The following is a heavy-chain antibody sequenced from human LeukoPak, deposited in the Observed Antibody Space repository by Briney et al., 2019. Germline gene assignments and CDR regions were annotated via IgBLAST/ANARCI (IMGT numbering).Heavy chain of an antibody. J-gene: IGHJ1*01. CDR1: GFSFSSYS. CDR2: ISGSSSFI. D-gene: IGHD6-6*01. CDR3: ARGGSTSSSSHFHH. V-gene: IGHV3-21*01. Sequence: GGSLRLSCAASGFSFSSYSMNWVHQAPGKGLEWVSSISGSSSFIYYADSVKGRFTISRDNAKNSLYLQMNSLRGEDTAVYYCARGGSTSSSSHFHHWGQGTLVTVSS.